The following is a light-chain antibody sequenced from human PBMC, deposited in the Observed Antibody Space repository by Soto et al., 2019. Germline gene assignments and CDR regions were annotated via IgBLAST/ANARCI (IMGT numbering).Light chain of an antibody. V-gene: IGLV1-44*01. CDR1: TSIMGGKT. CDR3: ATWDVSLNGWV. J-gene: IGLJ3*02. Sequence: QSVLTQPPSTSGTPGQRVTISCSSGTSIMGGKTVSWYQVLPRTTPKLLIYSAEQRPSGGAYRFSGGKSGTSAALAISGLQYEDEAHYYCATWDVSLNGWVFGGGTKLTVL. CDR2: SAE.